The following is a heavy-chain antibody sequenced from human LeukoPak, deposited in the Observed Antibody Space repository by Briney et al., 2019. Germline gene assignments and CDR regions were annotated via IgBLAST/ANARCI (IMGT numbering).Heavy chain of an antibody. CDR1: GGSISSYY. CDR3: ARVIANSSGYRYYYNYYYMDV. D-gene: IGHD3-22*01. Sequence: SETLSLTCTVSGGSISSYYWSWIRQPPGKGLEWIGYISYSGSTNYNPSPKSRVTISVDTSKNQFSLKLSSVTAADTAVYYCARVIANSSGYRYYYNYYYMDVWGKGTTVTVSS. V-gene: IGHV4-59*01. CDR2: ISYSGST. J-gene: IGHJ6*03.